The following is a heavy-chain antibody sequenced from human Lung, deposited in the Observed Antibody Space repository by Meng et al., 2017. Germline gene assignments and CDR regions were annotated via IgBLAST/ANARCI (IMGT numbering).Heavy chain of an antibody. CDR1: GYTFTKYY. D-gene: IGHD3-10*01. V-gene: IGHV1-46*01. J-gene: IGHJ4*02. CDR3: AAYGSGREAFFDN. CDR2: IDPSGGGT. Sequence: QVQLVQSGAEVKRPGASVNISCRASGYTFTKYYVHWMRQAPGKGLEWMGVIDPSGGGTTYEQKFQGRVTMTRDTSTSTVYMGLSGLRSEDTAVYYCAAYGSGREAFFDNWGQGTLVTVSS.